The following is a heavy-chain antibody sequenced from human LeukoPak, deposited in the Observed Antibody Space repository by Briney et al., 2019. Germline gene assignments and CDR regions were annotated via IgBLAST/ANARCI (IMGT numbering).Heavy chain of an antibody. CDR3: AGRPDSSGYELFDY. CDR2: IIPILGIA. CDR1: GGTFSSYA. V-gene: IGHV1-69*04. D-gene: IGHD3-22*01. Sequence: SVKVSCTASGGTFSSYAISWVRQAPGQGLEWMGRIIPILGIANYAQKFQGRVTITADKSTSTAYMELSSLRSEDTAVYYCAGRPDSSGYELFDYWGQGTLVTVSS. J-gene: IGHJ4*02.